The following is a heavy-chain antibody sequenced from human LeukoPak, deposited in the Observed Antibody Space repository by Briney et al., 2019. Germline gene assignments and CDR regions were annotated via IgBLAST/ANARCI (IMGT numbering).Heavy chain of an antibody. J-gene: IGHJ4*02. Sequence: PGGSLRLSCAASGFTFSSFGLHWVRQAPGKGLEWVAVIWHDGSNKHYVDSVKGRFTISRDNAKNTLYLQMNSVRAEDTAVYYCARGRYCSSTSCYPNNDYWGQGTLVIVSS. CDR3: ARGRYCSSTSCYPNNDY. V-gene: IGHV3-33*08. CDR1: GFTFSSFG. D-gene: IGHD2-2*01. CDR2: IWHDGSNK.